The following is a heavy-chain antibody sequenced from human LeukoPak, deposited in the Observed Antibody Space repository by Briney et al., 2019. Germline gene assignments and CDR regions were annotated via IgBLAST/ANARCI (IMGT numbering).Heavy chain of an antibody. Sequence: PGGSLRLSCAASGFTFSGYWMSWVRQAPGKGLEWVANINLDGSVRHYVDSARGRSRISRDNAKNSLYLQMNSLRAEDTALYYCATSDDSSGSDWGQGTLVTVSS. CDR1: GFTFSGYW. J-gene: IGHJ4*02. D-gene: IGHD3-22*01. CDR2: INLDGSVR. V-gene: IGHV3-7*01. CDR3: ATSDDSSGSD.